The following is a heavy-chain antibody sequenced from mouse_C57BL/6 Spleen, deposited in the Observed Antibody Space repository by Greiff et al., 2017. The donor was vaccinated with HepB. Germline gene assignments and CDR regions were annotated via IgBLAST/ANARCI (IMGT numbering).Heavy chain of an antibody. J-gene: IGHJ3*01. CDR2: IDPNSGGT. Sequence: VQLQQPGAELVKPGASVKLSCKASGYTFTSYWMHWVKQRPGRGLEWIGRIDPNSGGTKYNEKLKSKVTLAVDKPTSTAYMQLISLTSEDSAVYYCARGGIYYDYDWFAYWGQGTLVTVSA. CDR3: ARGGIYYDYDWFAY. V-gene: IGHV1-72*01. D-gene: IGHD2-4*01. CDR1: GYTFTSYW.